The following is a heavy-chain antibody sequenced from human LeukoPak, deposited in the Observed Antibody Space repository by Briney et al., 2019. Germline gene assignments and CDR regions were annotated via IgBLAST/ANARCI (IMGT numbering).Heavy chain of an antibody. CDR2: ISGSTAGT. CDR1: GFTFSSYA. Sequence: GGSLRLSCAAPGFTFSSYAMNWVRQAPGKGLEWVSAISGSTAGTRYADSVKGRFTISRDNSKNTLYLQMNSLRAEDTAVYYCAKGRWLQNYFDYWGQGTLVTVSS. CDR3: AKGRWLQNYFDY. V-gene: IGHV3-23*01. D-gene: IGHD5-24*01. J-gene: IGHJ4*02.